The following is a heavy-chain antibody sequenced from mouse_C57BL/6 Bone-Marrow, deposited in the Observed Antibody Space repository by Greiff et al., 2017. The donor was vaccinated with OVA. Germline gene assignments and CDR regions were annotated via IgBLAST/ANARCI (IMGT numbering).Heavy chain of an antibody. V-gene: IGHV1-77*01. D-gene: IGHD4-1*01. J-gene: IGHJ2*01. Sequence: QVQLQQSGAELVKPGASVKISCKASGYTFTDYYINWVKQRPGQGLEWIGKLGPGSGSTYYNEKFKGKATLTADKSSSTAYMQLSSLTSEDSAVYFCARWELRYFDYWGQGTTLTVSS. CDR2: LGPGSGST. CDR3: ARWELRYFDY. CDR1: GYTFTDYY.